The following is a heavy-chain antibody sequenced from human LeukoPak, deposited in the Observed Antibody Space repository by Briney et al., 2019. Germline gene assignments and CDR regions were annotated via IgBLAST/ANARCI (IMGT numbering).Heavy chain of an antibody. CDR3: ARDQRRYYDSSGYLDY. J-gene: IGHJ4*02. CDR1: GGAFSNFA. V-gene: IGHV1-46*01. CDR2: INPSGGST. Sequence: GASVKVSCKASGGAFSNFAINWVRQAPGQGLEWMGIINPSGGSTSYAQKFQGRVTMTRDTSTSTVYMELSSLRSEDTAVYYCARDQRRYYDSSGYLDYWGQGTLVTVSS. D-gene: IGHD3-22*01.